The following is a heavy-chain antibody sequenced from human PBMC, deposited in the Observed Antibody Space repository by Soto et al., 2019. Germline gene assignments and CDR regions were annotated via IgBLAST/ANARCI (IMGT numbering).Heavy chain of an antibody. Sequence: EVQLVESGGGLVQPGGSLRLSCAASGFTFSSYSMNWVRQAPGKGLEWGSYISRSSSTIYYADSVKGRFTISRDNAKNSLYLQRNRLRDEDTAVYYCARDGGTEEEWFFGYWGQGTLVTVSS. CDR2: ISRSSSTI. D-gene: IGHD3-3*01. CDR1: GFTFSSYS. V-gene: IGHV3-48*02. CDR3: ARDGGTEEEWFFGY. J-gene: IGHJ4*02.